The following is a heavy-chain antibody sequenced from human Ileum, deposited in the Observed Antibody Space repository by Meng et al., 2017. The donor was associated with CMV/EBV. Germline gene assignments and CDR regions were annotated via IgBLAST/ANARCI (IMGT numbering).Heavy chain of an antibody. J-gene: IGHJ4*02. V-gene: IGHV3-43*01. CDR3: ARDGH. Sequence: VTLVGSGGLGVQPGGSLRLCCAASGFTFDYYSMHWVRQRPGKGLEWISIINWDGTNTDYADSVRGRFTISRDNSRNSLYLEMNSLRTEDTAFYFCARDGHWGQGTLVTVSS. CDR1: GFTFDYYS. CDR2: INWDGTNT.